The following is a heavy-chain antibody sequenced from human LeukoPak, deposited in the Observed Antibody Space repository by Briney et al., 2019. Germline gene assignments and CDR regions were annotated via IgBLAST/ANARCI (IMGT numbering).Heavy chain of an antibody. Sequence: SETMSLTCTVSGGSISSGDYYWSWIRQPPGNGLEWIGYIYYSGSTYYNPSLKSRVTISVDTSKNQFSLKLSSVTAADTAAYYCAREDYTNWFDPWGQGTLVTVSS. V-gene: IGHV4-30-4*01. CDR1: GGSISSGDYY. J-gene: IGHJ5*02. CDR2: IYYSGST. D-gene: IGHD3-3*01. CDR3: AREDYTNWFDP.